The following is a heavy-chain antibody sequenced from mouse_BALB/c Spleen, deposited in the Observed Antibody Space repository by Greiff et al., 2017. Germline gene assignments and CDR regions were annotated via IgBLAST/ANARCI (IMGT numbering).Heavy chain of an antibody. CDR1: GYSITSGYY. CDR3: ARDRAYYRSYYAMDY. J-gene: IGHJ4*01. CDR2: ISYDGSN. Sequence: EVKLQESGPGLVKPSQSLSLTCSVTGYSITSGYYWYWIRQFPGNKLEWMGYISYDGSNNYNPSLKNRISITRDTSKNQFFLKLNSVTTEDTATYYCARDRAYYRSYYAMDYWGQGTSVTVSS. D-gene: IGHD2-14*01. V-gene: IGHV3-6*02.